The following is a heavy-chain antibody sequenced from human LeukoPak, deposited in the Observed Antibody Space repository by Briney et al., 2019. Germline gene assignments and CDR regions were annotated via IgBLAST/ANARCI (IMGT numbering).Heavy chain of an antibody. J-gene: IGHJ4*02. CDR3: ARVPLGGFGELFPD. V-gene: IGHV1-2*02. CDR1: GYTFTGYY. CDR2: INPNSGGT. D-gene: IGHD3-10*01. Sequence: ASVKVSCKASGYTFTGYYMHWVRQAPGQGLEWMGWINPNSGGTNYAQKFQGRVTMTRDTSISTAYMELSRLRSGDTAVYYCARVPLGGFGELFPDWGQGTLVTVSS.